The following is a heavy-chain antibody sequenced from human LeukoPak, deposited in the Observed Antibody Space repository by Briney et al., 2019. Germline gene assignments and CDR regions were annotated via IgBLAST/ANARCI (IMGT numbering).Heavy chain of an antibody. Sequence: PGGSLRLSCAASGFTFNSYAMTWVRQAPGKGLDWVSTISDGGDTTHYTDSVKGRFTMSRDNSKNTLYLQMNTLRAEDTAVYYCAKGWSRGWLDYWGQGTLVTVSS. CDR2: ISDGGDTT. V-gene: IGHV3-23*01. J-gene: IGHJ4*02. CDR3: AKGWSRGWLDY. D-gene: IGHD6-19*01. CDR1: GFTFNSYA.